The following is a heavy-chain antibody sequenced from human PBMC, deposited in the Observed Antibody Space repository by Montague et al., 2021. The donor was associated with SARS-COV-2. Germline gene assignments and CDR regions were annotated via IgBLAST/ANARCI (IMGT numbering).Heavy chain of an antibody. J-gene: IGHJ3*02. CDR2: ITFDGSTK. CDR1: GFTFSSYT. CDR3: ARGQLLWGFPHFDM. V-gene: IGHV3-30*03. Sequence: SLRLSCAASGFTFSSYTMNWVRQVPGNGLEWLSVITFDGSTKFYADSVKGRLTISRDKSKNSLFLQMNSLRAENTAVYYCARGQLLWGFPHFDMWGQGTMVTVSS. D-gene: IGHD2-21*01.